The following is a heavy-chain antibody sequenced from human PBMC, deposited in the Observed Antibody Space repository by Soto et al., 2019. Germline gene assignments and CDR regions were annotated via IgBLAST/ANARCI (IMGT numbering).Heavy chain of an antibody. J-gene: IGHJ6*02. D-gene: IGHD2-2*01. Sequence: QVQLVQSGAEVKKPGASVKVSCKASGYTFTSYGICWVRQAPGQGHEWMGWISAYNGNTNYAQKLQGRVTMTTDTSTSTAYMELRSLRSDDTAVYYCAIQVVLVPAATSYYYYGMDVWGQGTTVTVSS. CDR3: AIQVVLVPAATSYYYYGMDV. CDR2: ISAYNGNT. V-gene: IGHV1-18*01. CDR1: GYTFTSYG.